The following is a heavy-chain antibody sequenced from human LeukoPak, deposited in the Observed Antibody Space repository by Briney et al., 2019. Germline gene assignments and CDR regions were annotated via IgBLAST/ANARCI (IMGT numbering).Heavy chain of an antibody. D-gene: IGHD3-9*01. CDR3: ASRQYDILTGYDGALDI. J-gene: IGHJ3*02. V-gene: IGHV3-23*01. CDR2: ISASGGST. CDR1: GFTFSTFA. Sequence: GGPLRLSCAASGFTFSTFAMSWVRQAPGKGLEWVSIISASGGSTYYADSVKGRFTISRDNSKNTLYLQMNSLRAEDTAVYYCASRQYDILTGYDGALDISGQGTMVTVSS.